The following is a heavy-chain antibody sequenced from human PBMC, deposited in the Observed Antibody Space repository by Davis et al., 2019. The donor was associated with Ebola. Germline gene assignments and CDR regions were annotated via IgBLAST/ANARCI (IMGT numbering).Heavy chain of an antibody. J-gene: IGHJ6*04. CDR3: ARVTSSGQLDGMDV. D-gene: IGHD3-22*01. CDR1: GFTVSDYY. CDR2: ISSSGSTI. Sequence: GESLKISCAASGFTVSDYYMSWIRQTPGKGLEWVSYISSSGSTIYYADSVKGRFTISRDNAKNSLYMQMNSLRAEDTAVYYCARVTSSGQLDGMDVWGKGTTVTVSS. V-gene: IGHV3-11*01.